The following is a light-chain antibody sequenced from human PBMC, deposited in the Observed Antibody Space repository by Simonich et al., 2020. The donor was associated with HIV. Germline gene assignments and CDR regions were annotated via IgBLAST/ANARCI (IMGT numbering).Light chain of an antibody. CDR1: QSVLFTSNNKNY. J-gene: IGKJ1*01. CDR2: WAS. CDR3: QQYYSTPQT. Sequence: DIVMTQSPDSLAVSLGERATIDCKSSQSVLFTSNNKNYLAWYQKKPGQPPKLLIYWASTRESWVPDRFSGSGSGTDFTLTISSLQAEDVAVYYCQQYYSTPQTFGQGTKVEIK. V-gene: IGKV4-1*01.